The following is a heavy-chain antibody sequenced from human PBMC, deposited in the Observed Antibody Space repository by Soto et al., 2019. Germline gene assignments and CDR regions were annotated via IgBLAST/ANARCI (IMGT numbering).Heavy chain of an antibody. D-gene: IGHD5-12*01. CDR3: AREQGGYSGYDYYYYGMDV. V-gene: IGHV1-3*01. CDR2: INAGNGNT. J-gene: IGHJ6*02. Sequence: ASVKVSCKASGYTFTSYAMHWVRQAPGQRHEWMGWINAGNGNTKYSQKFQGRVTITRDTSASTAYMELSSLRSEDTAVYYCAREQGGYSGYDYYYYGMDVWGQGTTVTVSS. CDR1: GYTFTSYA.